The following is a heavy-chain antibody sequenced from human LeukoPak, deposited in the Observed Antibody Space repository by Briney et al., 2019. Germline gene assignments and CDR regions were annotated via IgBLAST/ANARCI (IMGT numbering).Heavy chain of an antibody. J-gene: IGHJ6*02. Sequence: GGSLRLSCTASGFTFGDYAMSWVRQAPGKGLAWVGFIRSKAYGGTTEYAASVKGRFTISRDDSKSIAYLQMNSLKTEDTAVYYCTRVVKLLWFGELTYYGMDVWGQGTTVTVSS. CDR1: GFTFGDYA. D-gene: IGHD3-10*01. CDR2: IRSKAYGGTT. CDR3: TRVVKLLWFGELTYYGMDV. V-gene: IGHV3-49*04.